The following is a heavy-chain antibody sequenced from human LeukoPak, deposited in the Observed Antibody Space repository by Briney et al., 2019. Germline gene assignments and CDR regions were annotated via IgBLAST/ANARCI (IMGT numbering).Heavy chain of an antibody. V-gene: IGHV4-39*01. Sequence: SDTLSLTCTVSVRSLSSSSYFWGWVRQPPGKGLEWNGSIYYSGSTYYNPSLKSRVTISVDTSKNQFSLKLSSVTAADTAVYYCARLAAGTDGWVYYYYYMDVWGKGTTVTVSS. J-gene: IGHJ6*03. CDR3: ARLAAGTDGWVYYYYYMDV. D-gene: IGHD1-1*01. CDR1: VRSLSSSSYF. CDR2: IYYSGST.